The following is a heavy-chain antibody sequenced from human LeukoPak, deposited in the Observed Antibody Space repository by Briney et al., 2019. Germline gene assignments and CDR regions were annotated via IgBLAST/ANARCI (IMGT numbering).Heavy chain of an antibody. Sequence: GGSLRLSCAASGLTLSSYAMHWVRQAPGKGLEYVSAITSNGGTTYYADSVKGRFTISRDNSKNTLYLQMGSLRAEDTAVYYCASSCSSVSCHSYYYGMDVWGQGTTVTVSS. V-gene: IGHV3-64*02. CDR1: GLTLSSYA. CDR3: ASSCSSVSCHSYYYGMDV. D-gene: IGHD2-2*01. J-gene: IGHJ6*02. CDR2: ITSNGGTT.